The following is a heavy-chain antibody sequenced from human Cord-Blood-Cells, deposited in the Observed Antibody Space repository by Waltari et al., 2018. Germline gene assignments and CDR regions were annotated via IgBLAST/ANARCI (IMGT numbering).Heavy chain of an antibody. Sequence: PPGKGLEWIGSIYYSGSTYYNPSLKSRVTISVDTSKNQFSLKLSSVTAADTAVYYCARKSSSWYYYYYGMDVWGQGTTVTVSS. CDR2: IYYSGST. V-gene: IGHV4-39*01. J-gene: IGHJ6*02. CDR3: ARKSSSWYYYYYGMDV. D-gene: IGHD6-13*01.